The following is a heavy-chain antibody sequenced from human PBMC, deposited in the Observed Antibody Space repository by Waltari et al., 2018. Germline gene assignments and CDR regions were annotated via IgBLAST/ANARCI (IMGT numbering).Heavy chain of an antibody. D-gene: IGHD2-15*01. CDR2: TKNKGQRYAT. J-gene: IGHJ4*02. CDR3: ARWDSGAPVN. CDR1: GLTFSDHY. Sequence: EVQLVESGGGLVQPGGSLRLYCAASGLTFSDHYMDWVRQAPGKGLEWFGRTKNKGQRYATEYAASVKGRFTISRDDSKSSLYLQMNSLKTEDTAVYYCARWDSGAPVNWGQGVLVTVSS. V-gene: IGHV3-72*01.